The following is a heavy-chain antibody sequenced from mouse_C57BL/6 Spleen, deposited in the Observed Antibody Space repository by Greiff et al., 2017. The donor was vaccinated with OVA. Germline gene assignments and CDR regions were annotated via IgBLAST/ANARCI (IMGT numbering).Heavy chain of an antibody. Sequence: QVQLQQSGAELVRPGASVTLSCKASGYTFTDYEMHWVKQTPVLGLEWIGAIDPETGGTAYNQKFKGHGILTADKSSSTAYMELRSLTSEDCAVYYCTRDGSKLYYYDYWGKGTTLTVSS. CDR3: TRDGSKLYYYDY. D-gene: IGHD1-1*01. J-gene: IGHJ2*01. V-gene: IGHV1-15*01. CDR1: GYTFTDYE. CDR2: IDPETGGT.